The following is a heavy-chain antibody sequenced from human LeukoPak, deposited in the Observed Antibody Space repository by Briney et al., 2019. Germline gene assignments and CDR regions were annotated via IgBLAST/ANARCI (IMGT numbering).Heavy chain of an antibody. Sequence: SQTLSLTCTVSGGSISSGSYYWSWIRQPAGKGLEWIGRIYTSGSTNYNPSLKSRVTISVDTSKNQFSLKLSSVTAADAAVYYCARALSGPYYYYYYMDVWGKGTTVTISS. CDR2: IYTSGST. CDR1: GGSISSGSYY. V-gene: IGHV4-61*02. D-gene: IGHD3-10*01. CDR3: ARALSGPYYYYYYMDV. J-gene: IGHJ6*03.